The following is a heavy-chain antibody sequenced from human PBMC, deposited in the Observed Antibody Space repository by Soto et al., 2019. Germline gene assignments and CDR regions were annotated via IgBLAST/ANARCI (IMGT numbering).Heavy chain of an antibody. CDR3: AIHVDIVATIILS. CDR1: GYSFTSYG. V-gene: IGHV1-18*01. Sequence: GESLKISCKGSGYSFTSYGISWVRQAPGQGLEWMGWISAYNGNTNYAQKLQGRVTMTTDTSTSTAYMELRSLRSDDTAVYYCAIHVDIVATIILSWGQGTLVTVSS. CDR2: ISAYNGNT. J-gene: IGHJ4*02. D-gene: IGHD5-12*01.